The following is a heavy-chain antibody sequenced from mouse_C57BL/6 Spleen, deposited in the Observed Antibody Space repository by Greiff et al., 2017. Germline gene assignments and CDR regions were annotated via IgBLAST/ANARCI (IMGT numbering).Heavy chain of an antibody. CDR2: IYPGSGST. V-gene: IGHV1-55*01. Sequence: QVQLLQPGAELVKPGASVKMSCKASGYTFTSYWITWVKQRPGQGLEWIGDIYPGSGSTTYTEKVKRKATLTVNTSSSTSYMQLSSLTSEDFAVYYCARSPSLFAYWGQGTLVTVSA. CDR3: ARSPSLFAY. CDR1: GYTFTSYW. J-gene: IGHJ3*01.